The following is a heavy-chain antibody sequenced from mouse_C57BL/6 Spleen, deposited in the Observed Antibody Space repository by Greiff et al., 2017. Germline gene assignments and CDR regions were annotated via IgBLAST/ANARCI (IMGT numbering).Heavy chain of an antibody. CDR1: GYTFTSYT. CDR3: AVPLRVGEGYFDV. Sequence: QVQLQQSGAELARPGASVKMSCKASGYTFTSYTMHWVKQRPGQGLEWIGYINPSSGYTKYNQKFKDKATLTADKSSSTAYMQLSSLTSEDSAVYYCAVPLRVGEGYFDVWGTGTTVTVSS. V-gene: IGHV1-4*01. CDR2: INPSSGYT. D-gene: IGHD1-1*01. J-gene: IGHJ1*03.